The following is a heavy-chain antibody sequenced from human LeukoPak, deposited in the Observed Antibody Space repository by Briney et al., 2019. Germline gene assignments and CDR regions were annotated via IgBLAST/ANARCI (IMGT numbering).Heavy chain of an antibody. CDR1: GFTFTARS. CDR3: ARGYDSKGRFDN. V-gene: IGHV3-21*01. Sequence: PGGSLRLSCAISGFTFTARSMNWVRQAPGKGLEWVSFISSDSTYKYYGDSVKGRFTISRDNANVYLQMNSLRAEDTATYHCARGYDSKGRFDNWGQGTLVIVSS. J-gene: IGHJ4*02. CDR2: ISSDSTYK. D-gene: IGHD3-22*01.